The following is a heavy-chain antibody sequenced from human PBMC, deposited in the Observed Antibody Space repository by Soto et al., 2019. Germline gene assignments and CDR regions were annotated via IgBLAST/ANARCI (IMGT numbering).Heavy chain of an antibody. D-gene: IGHD6-6*01. Sequence: SLLLSFTASGFTFGDYAMSWFRQAPGKGLEWVGFIRSKAYGGTTEYAASVKGRFTISRDDSKSIAYLQMNSLKTEDTAVYYCTRDVGLYSSSSVFDYWGQGTLVTVSS. J-gene: IGHJ4*02. V-gene: IGHV3-49*03. CDR3: TRDVGLYSSSSVFDY. CDR2: IRSKAYGGTT. CDR1: GFTFGDYA.